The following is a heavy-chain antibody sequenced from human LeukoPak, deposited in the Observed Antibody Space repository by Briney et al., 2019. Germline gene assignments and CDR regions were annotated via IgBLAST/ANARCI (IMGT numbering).Heavy chain of an antibody. D-gene: IGHD6-13*01. CDR1: VFTFSSYA. V-gene: IGHV3-23*01. CDR2: IIGSGSST. CDR3: AKDRAQQLVLDF. J-gene: IGHJ4*02. Sequence: PGGSLRLSCAASVFTFSSYAMSWVRQAPGKGLEWFSAIIGSGSSTYYADSVKGRFNISRDNSKNTLFLQMNSLRAEDTAVYYCAKDRAQQLVLDFWGQGTLVTVSS.